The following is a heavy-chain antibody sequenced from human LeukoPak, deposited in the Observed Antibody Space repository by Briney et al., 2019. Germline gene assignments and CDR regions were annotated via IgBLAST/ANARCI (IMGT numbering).Heavy chain of an antibody. D-gene: IGHD4-17*01. J-gene: IGHJ4*02. CDR3: ATIYGDYSDFAS. CDR1: GASFRGSY. Sequence: SETLSLTCAVYGASFRGSYWSWIRQPPGKGPEWIGEITHDGRINHNPSLKSRVTISVDRSMNQFSLKLSSVTVADTAVYYCATIYGDYSDFASWGQGALVTVSS. V-gene: IGHV4-34*01. CDR2: ITHDGRI.